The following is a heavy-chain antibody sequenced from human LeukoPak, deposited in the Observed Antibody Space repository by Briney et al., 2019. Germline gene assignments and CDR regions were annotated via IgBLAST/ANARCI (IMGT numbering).Heavy chain of an antibody. V-gene: IGHV4-30-4*01. CDR2: IYYCGST. CDR1: GGSISSGDYY. D-gene: IGHD2-2*01. CDR3: ASFWVGYCSSTSCFRPDY. Sequence: SQTLSLTCTVSGGSISSGDYYWRWIRQPPGKGLEWIGYIYYCGSTYYNPSLKSRVTISVDTSKNQFSLKLSSVTAADTAVYYCASFWVGYCSSTSCFRPDYWGQGTLVTVSS. J-gene: IGHJ4*02.